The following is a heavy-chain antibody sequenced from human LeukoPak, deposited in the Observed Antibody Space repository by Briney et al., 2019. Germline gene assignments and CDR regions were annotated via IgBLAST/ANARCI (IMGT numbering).Heavy chain of an antibody. CDR3: ARHDYGTYYYYGMDV. CDR1: GGSISSYY. Sequence: SETLSLTCTVPGGSISSYYWSWIRQPPGKGLEWIGYIYYSGSTNYNPSLKSRVTISVDTSKNQFSLKLSSVTAADTAVYYCARHDYGTYYYYGMDVWGQGTTVTVSS. J-gene: IGHJ6*02. V-gene: IGHV4-59*08. D-gene: IGHD4-17*01. CDR2: IYYSGST.